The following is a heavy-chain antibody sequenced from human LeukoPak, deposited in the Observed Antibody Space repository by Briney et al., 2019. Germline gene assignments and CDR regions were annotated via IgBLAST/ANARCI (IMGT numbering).Heavy chain of an antibody. V-gene: IGHV3-23*01. CDR2: ISASAAMT. CDR1: GFTFNNYV. J-gene: IGHJ4*02. D-gene: IGHD1-26*01. Sequence: PGGSLRLSCEASGFTFNNYVMTWVRQAPGKGLEWVSSISASAAMTYYADSVKGRFTVPRDNSNNRLYLQMSGLTAADTAVYYCAKDRSIGTYYTFDHWGQGTLVTVSS. CDR3: AKDRSIGTYYTFDH.